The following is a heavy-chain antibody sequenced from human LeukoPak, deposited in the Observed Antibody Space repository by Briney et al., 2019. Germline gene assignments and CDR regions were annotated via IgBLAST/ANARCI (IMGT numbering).Heavy chain of an antibody. CDR1: GGTFSSYA. Sequence: SVKVSCKASGGTFSSYAISWVRQAPGQGLEWMGGIIPIFGTANYAQKFQGRVTITADESTSTAYMELSSLRSEDTAVYYCASLAALISYMDVWGKGTTVTVSS. D-gene: IGHD2-15*01. CDR3: ASLAALISYMDV. J-gene: IGHJ6*03. CDR2: IIPIFGTA. V-gene: IGHV1-69*13.